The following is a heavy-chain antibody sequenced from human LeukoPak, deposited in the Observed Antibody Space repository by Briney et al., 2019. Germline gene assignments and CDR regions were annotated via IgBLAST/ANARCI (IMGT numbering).Heavy chain of an antibody. CDR3: AREQSGTRGWYTVDY. CDR1: GFTFSTYA. D-gene: IGHD6-19*01. Sequence: GGSLRLSCAASGFTFSTYAITWVRQGPGKGLEWVSAIRPDGDRTYYANSVRGRFTITRDNSKDTVYLQINGLRVEDTAVYYCAREQSGTRGWYTVDYWGQGTLVTVSS. V-gene: IGHV3-23*01. CDR2: IRPDGDRT. J-gene: IGHJ4*02.